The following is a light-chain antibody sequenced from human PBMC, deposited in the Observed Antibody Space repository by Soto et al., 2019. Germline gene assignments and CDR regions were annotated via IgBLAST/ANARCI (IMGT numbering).Light chain of an antibody. J-gene: IGKJ1*01. V-gene: IGKV3-20*01. Sequence: ETVLTQSPGTLSLSPGERATLSCRASQSVSSSDLVWYQQKPGQAPRLLIYGASSRATGIPDRFSGSGSGTDFTLTINRLEPEDFAVYYCQQYGSSQWTFGQGTKVEIK. CDR3: QQYGSSQWT. CDR1: QSVSSSD. CDR2: GAS.